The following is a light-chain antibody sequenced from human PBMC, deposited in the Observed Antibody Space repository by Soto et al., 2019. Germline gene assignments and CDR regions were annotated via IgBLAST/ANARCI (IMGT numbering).Light chain of an antibody. Sequence: QAVVTQEPSLTVSPGGTVTLTCGSSTGAVTNGHYPYWFQQKPGQAPRTLIYDTTNRHSWTPARFSGSLLGGKAALTLSGAQPEDEAEYYCLLSYNSTYVFGTGTKVTVL. V-gene: IGLV7-46*01. CDR3: LLSYNSTYV. CDR2: DTT. J-gene: IGLJ1*01. CDR1: TGAVTNGHY.